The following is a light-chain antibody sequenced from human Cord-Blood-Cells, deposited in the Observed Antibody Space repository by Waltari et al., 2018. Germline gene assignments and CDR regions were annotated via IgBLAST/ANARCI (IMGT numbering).Light chain of an antibody. CDR3: QSYDSSNRV. CDR1: SGSIASNY. Sequence: NFMLTQPHSVSESPGKTVTISCTRSSGSIASNYGQWYPQRPGSVPTTVIYEDNQRPSGVPDRFSGSIDSSSNSASLTISGLKTEDEADYYCQSYDSSNRVFGGGTKLTVL. CDR2: EDN. J-gene: IGLJ3*02. V-gene: IGLV6-57*03.